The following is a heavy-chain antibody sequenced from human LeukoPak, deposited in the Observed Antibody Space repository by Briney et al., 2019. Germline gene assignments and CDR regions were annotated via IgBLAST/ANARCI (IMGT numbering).Heavy chain of an antibody. CDR3: ARDKSAGWFDP. J-gene: IGHJ5*02. Sequence: PGGSLRLSCAASGFTFSNYWMSWVRQAPGKGLEWVANIKQDGSEKYYVDSVKGRFTISRDNAKNSLYLQMNSLRAEDTAVYYCARDKSAGWFDPWGQGTLVTVSS. CDR2: IKQDGSEK. V-gene: IGHV3-7*01. CDR1: GFTFSNYW.